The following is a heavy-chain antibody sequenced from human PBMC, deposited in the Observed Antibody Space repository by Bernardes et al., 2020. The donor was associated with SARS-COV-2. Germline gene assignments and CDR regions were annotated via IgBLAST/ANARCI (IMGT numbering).Heavy chain of an antibody. J-gene: IGHJ4*02. Sequence: GGSLRLSCAASGFTFSSYGMHWVRQAPGKGLEWVAVIWYDGSNKYYADSVKGRFTISRDNSKNTLYLQMNSLRAEDTAVYYCARDRDWGFGGYFDYWGQGTLVNVSS. CDR1: GFTFSSYG. CDR3: ARDRDWGFGGYFDY. V-gene: IGHV3-33*01. D-gene: IGHD3-10*01. CDR2: IWYDGSNK.